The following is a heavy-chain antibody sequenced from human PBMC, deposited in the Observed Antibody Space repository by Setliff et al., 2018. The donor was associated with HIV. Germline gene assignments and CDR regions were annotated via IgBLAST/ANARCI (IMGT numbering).Heavy chain of an antibody. CDR2: ISAGGGST. J-gene: IGHJ4*02. CDR1: GFTFSTYA. Sequence: RLSCAVSGFTFSTYAMSWVRQAPGKGLEWVSTISAGGGSTYYADSVKGRFTISRDNSKNTLYLQMNSLRAEDTALYYCAKEKIAVAGTNDYWGQGTMVTVSS. V-gene: IGHV3-23*01. CDR3: AKEKIAVAGTNDY. D-gene: IGHD6-19*01.